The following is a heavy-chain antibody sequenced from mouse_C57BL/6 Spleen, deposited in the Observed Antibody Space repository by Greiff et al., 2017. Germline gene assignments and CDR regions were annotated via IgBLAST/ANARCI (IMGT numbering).Heavy chain of an antibody. D-gene: IGHD1-1*01. Sequence: QVQLQQSGPELVKPGASVKLSCKASGYTFTSYDINWVQQRPGQGLEWIGWIYPRYGSTNDNEKFKGKATLTIDTSSSTAYMELHSLTSEDTAVYFCARKAYYYGSLLYFDYWGQGTTLTVSS. CDR3: ARKAYYYGSLLYFDY. CDR1: GYTFTSYD. V-gene: IGHV1-85*01. J-gene: IGHJ2*01. CDR2: IYPRYGST.